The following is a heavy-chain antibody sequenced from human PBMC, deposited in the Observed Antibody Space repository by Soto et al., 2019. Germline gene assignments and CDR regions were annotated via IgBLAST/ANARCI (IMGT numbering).Heavy chain of an antibody. Sequence: QEQLVQSGAEVKKPGSSVKVSCTASGGLFSSYPISWVRQVPGQGLEWMGGIIPVFPTAYYTQRFQGRVTITADESTNTAYKEVSSLRSDDTAIYYGARGGSGYTWFNEFWGQGTLVTVSS. CDR3: ARGGSGYTWFNEF. J-gene: IGHJ4*02. CDR1: GGLFSSYP. V-gene: IGHV1-69*01. CDR2: IIPVFPTA. D-gene: IGHD3-22*01.